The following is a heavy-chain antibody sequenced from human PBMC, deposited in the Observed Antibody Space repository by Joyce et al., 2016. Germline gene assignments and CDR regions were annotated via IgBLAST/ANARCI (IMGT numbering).Heavy chain of an antibody. V-gene: IGHV4-61*01. J-gene: IGHJ4*02. Sequence: QVQLQESGPGLVKPSETLSLTCTVSGGSVSSGSYYWIWIRQPPGKGLEWIGYIYYSGSTNYTPSLKSRVSISIDTSKNQFSLKLSSVTAADTAVYYCATIGSYRFDYWGQGTLVTVSS. CDR2: IYYSGST. CDR3: ATIGSYRFDY. D-gene: IGHD1-26*01. CDR1: GGSVSSGSYY.